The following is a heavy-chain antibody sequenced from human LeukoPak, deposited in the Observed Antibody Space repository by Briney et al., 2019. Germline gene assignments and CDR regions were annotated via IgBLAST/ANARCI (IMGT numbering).Heavy chain of an antibody. J-gene: IGHJ4*02. CDR2: IKSDGSA. D-gene: IGHD3-22*01. CDR1: GFTFSSYA. V-gene: IGHV3-74*01. Sequence: GGSLRLSCAASGFTFSSYAMHWVRQDPGKGLVWVSLIKSDGSAIYAESVKGRFTISKDNAKSTVYLQMNSLRAEDTAVYYCARDYYYSVDYWGQGTLVTVSS. CDR3: ARDYYYSVDY.